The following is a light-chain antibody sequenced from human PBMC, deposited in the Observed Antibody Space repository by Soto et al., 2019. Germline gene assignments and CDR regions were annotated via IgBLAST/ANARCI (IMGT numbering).Light chain of an antibody. Sequence: EIVMTQSPATLSVSPGERATLSCRASQSVSTRLAWYQQKPGQAPRLLIYGASTRATGIPARFSGSGSGIEFTLTISSLQSEDFAVYHCQQYNNWPPEYTFDQGTKLEIK. CDR3: QQYNNWPPEYT. CDR2: GAS. V-gene: IGKV3D-15*01. CDR1: QSVSTR. J-gene: IGKJ2*01.